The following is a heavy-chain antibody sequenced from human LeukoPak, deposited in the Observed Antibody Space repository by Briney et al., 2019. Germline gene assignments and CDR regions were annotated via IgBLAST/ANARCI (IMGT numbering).Heavy chain of an antibody. V-gene: IGHV4-59*12. CDR3: ARVSIDYSDY. Sequence: PSETLSLTCTVSGGSMSSYYWSWIRQPPGKGLEWIGYIYDSGGTNHNPSLKSRVTISVDTSKNQFSLKLSSVTAADTAVYYCARVSIDYSDYWGQGTLVTVSS. CDR2: IYDSGGT. D-gene: IGHD4/OR15-4a*01. J-gene: IGHJ4*02. CDR1: GGSMSSYY.